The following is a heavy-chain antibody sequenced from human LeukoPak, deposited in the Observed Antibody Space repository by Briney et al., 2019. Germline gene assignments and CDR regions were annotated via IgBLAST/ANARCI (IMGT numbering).Heavy chain of an antibody. CDR2: IQNDGSNR. Sequence: GGSLRLSCAAPGFTFSSSGMHWVRQAPGKGLEWVAFIQNDGSNRYYADSVKGRFTISRANSKNTRNRQMNTLRAKETAVYYCDYLRYWGRGGLVAVSP. CDR3: DYLRY. V-gene: IGHV3-30*02. D-gene: IGHD1-26*01. J-gene: IGHJ4*02. CDR1: GFTFSSSG.